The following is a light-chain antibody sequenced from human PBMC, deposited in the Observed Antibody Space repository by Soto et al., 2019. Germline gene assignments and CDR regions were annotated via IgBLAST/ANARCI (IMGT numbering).Light chain of an antibody. J-gene: IGLJ1*01. CDR3: ISYAGSNIHYV. CDR2: EVS. Sequence: QSALTQPPSASGSPGQSVTISCTGSSSDVGGYNYVSWYQQHPGKAPKLMIYEVSKRHSGVPDRFSASKSGNTASLTVSGLQAEDEADYYCISYAGSNIHYVFGTGTKVTVL. V-gene: IGLV2-8*01. CDR1: SSDVGGYNY.